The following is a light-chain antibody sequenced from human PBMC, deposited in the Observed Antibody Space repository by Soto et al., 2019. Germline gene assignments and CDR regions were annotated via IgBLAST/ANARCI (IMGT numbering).Light chain of an antibody. CDR2: DVS. Sequence: QSALTQPRSVSGSPGQSVTISCTGSRSDVGGYNYVSWYQQHPGKAPKLMIYDVSKRPSGVPGRFSGSKSGNTASLTISGLQAEDEADYYCQSADTSGTYVLFGGGTKLTVL. CDR1: RSDVGGYNY. J-gene: IGLJ2*01. CDR3: QSADTSGTYVL. V-gene: IGLV2-11*01.